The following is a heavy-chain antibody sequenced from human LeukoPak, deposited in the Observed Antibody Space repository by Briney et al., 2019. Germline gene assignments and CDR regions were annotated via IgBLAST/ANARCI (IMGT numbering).Heavy chain of an antibody. Sequence: GGSLRLSCAASGFTFSSYWMHWVRQAPGKGLVWVSRINSDGSSTSYADSVKGRFTISRDNAKNTLYLQMNSLRAEDTAVYYCARGGQLGNWFDPWGQGTLVTVSS. CDR1: GFTFSSYW. CDR2: INSDGSST. D-gene: IGHD5-18*01. V-gene: IGHV3-74*01. CDR3: ARGGQLGNWFDP. J-gene: IGHJ5*02.